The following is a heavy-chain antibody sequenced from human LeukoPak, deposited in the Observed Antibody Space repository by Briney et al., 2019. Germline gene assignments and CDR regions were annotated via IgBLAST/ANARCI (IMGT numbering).Heavy chain of an antibody. CDR2: IYPGDSDT. V-gene: IGHV5-51*01. CDR1: GYSFTTYW. CDR3: ARRDSTSAWFDP. D-gene: IGHD2-2*01. J-gene: IGHJ5*02. Sequence: GESLKISCQGSGYSFTTYWIGWVRQMPRKDLEWMGIIYPGDSDTRYSPSFQGQVTFSADKSINTAYLQWSSLKASDTAMYYCARRDSTSAWFDPWGQGTLVTVSS.